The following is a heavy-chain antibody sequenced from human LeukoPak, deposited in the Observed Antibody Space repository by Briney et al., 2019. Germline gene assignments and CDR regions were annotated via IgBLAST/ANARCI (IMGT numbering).Heavy chain of an antibody. J-gene: IGHJ3*02. CDR2: IYSGGST. V-gene: IGHV3-66*02. D-gene: IGHD2-2*02. CDR3: ARVPDCSSTSCYTDDAFDI. CDR1: GFTVSSNY. Sequence: AGGSLRLSCAASGFTVSSNYMSWVRQAPGKGLEWVSVIYSGGSTYYADSVKGRFTTSRDNSKNTLYLQMNSLRAEDTAVYYCARVPDCSSTSCYTDDAFDIWGQGTMVTVSS.